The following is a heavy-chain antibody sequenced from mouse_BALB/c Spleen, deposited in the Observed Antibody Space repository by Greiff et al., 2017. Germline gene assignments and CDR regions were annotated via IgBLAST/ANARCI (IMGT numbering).Heavy chain of an antibody. D-gene: IGHD4-1*01. Sequence: DVKLVESGGGLVQPGGSRKLSCAASGFTFSSFGMHWVRQAPEKGLEWVAYISSGSSTIYYADTVKGRFTISRDNAKNTLYLQMSSLKSEDTAMYYCARHGTGGYFDYWGQGTTLTVSS. J-gene: IGHJ2*01. CDR1: GFTFSSFG. CDR2: ISSGSSTI. CDR3: ARHGTGGYFDY. V-gene: IGHV5-17*03.